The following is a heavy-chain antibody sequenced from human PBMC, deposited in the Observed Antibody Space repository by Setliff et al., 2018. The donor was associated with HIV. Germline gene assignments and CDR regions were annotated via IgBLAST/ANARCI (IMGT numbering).Heavy chain of an antibody. CDR1: GESFSGYS. CDR2: INHSGSA. J-gene: IGHJ3*02. D-gene: IGHD2-15*01. CDR3: ARDNYPWCSGGSCYGAFDI. V-gene: IGHV4-34*01. Sequence: SETLSLTCAVYGESFSGYSWTWIRQPPGKGLEWLGEINHSGSAKYNPALKSRVTTSVDTSKNQFSLKLSSVTAADTAVYYCARDNYPWCSGGSCYGAFDIWGQGTMVTVSS.